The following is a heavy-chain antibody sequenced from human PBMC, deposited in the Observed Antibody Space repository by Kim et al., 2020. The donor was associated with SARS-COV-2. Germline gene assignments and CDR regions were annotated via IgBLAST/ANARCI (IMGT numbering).Heavy chain of an antibody. D-gene: IGHD1-26*01. CDR3: AKGRGVSGSTEAFDY. J-gene: IGHJ4*02. V-gene: IGHV3-30*02. Sequence: SGKGRLSISRDNSKSTLYVQLNSVRPEDTAVYYCAKGRGVSGSTEAFDYWGQGTLVTVSS.